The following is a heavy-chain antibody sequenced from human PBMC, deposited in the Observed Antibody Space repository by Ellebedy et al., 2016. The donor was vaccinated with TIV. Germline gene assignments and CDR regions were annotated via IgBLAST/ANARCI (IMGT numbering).Heavy chain of an antibody. D-gene: IGHD2-8*01. CDR1: GLTISNHG. Sequence: PGGSLRLSCEASGLTISNHGMQWVRQAPGKGLEFVALMWYDGTNENYTDSVKGRFTISRDISKNTLYLQMNSLRAEDTAVYYCSRDMSVSAYDYWGRGTLVTVSS. CDR3: SRDMSVSAYDY. J-gene: IGHJ4*02. V-gene: IGHV3-33*08. CDR2: MWYDGTNE.